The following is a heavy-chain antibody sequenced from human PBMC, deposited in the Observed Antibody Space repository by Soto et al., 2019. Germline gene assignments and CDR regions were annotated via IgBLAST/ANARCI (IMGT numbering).Heavy chain of an antibody. CDR3: ARDQRYSYAYGYDY. D-gene: IGHD5-18*01. CDR2: VYYSGST. Sequence: SETLSLTCSVSGGSISNSYWSWIRQPPGKGLEWIGYVYYSGSTNYNPSLKSRVTISVDTSKNQFSLKLSSVTAADTAVYYCARDQRYSYAYGYDYWGQGSLVTVSS. J-gene: IGHJ4*02. V-gene: IGHV4-59*01. CDR1: GGSISNSY.